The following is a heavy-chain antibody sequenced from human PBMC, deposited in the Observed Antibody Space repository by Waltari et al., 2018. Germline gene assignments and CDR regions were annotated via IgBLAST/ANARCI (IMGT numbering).Heavy chain of an antibody. V-gene: IGHV3-9*03. Sequence: EVQVVESGGGLVQPGRSLRLSCAASGFTFGDYSMHGVRQAPGKGLEWVSGISWNSGSIGYADSVKGRFTISRDKAKNSLYLQMNSLRAEDMALYYCAKGHISNDFWSGSLDFWGQGTLVTVSS. CDR3: AKGHISNDFWSGSLDF. CDR1: GFTFGDYS. CDR2: ISWNSGSI. D-gene: IGHD3-3*01. J-gene: IGHJ4*02.